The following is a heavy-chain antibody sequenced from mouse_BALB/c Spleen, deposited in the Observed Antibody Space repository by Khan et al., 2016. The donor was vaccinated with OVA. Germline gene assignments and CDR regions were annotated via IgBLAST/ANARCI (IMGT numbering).Heavy chain of an antibody. V-gene: IGHV5-17*02. CDR3: VRDYYGSSYVAY. CDR2: ISGGSSTI. Sequence: EVELVESGGGLVQPGGSRKLSCAASGFTFSNFGMHWFRQAPEKGLEWVAYISGGSSTIYYADTVKGRFTISRDNPKNTLLQQMTSLRSEDTAMYYCVRDYYGSSYVAYWGQGTLFTVSA. D-gene: IGHD1-1*01. J-gene: IGHJ3*01. CDR1: GFTFSNFG.